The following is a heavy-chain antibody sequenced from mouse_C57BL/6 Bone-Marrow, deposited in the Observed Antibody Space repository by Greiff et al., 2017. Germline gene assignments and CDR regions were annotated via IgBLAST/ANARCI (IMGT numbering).Heavy chain of an antibody. CDR2: LNSDGGST. CDR3: AIYGYDVSYWYFDV. V-gene: IGHV5-2*01. Sequence: EVKLVESGGGLVQPGESLKLSCESNEYEFPSHDMSWVRKTPEKRLELVAALNSDGGSTYYPDTMGRRFIISRDNTKKTLYLQMSSLRSEDTALYYCAIYGYDVSYWYFDVWGTGTTVTVSS. J-gene: IGHJ1*03. CDR1: EYEFPSHD. D-gene: IGHD2-2*01.